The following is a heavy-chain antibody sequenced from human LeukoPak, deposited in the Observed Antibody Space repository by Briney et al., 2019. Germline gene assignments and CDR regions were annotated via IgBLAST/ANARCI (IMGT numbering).Heavy chain of an antibody. Sequence: GGSLRLSCATSGFTFRSYAMIWVRQAPERGLQWVPGISGSGTYCADFAKGRFTISRDNSKNALYLQMNSLRAEDTATYYCARDPNGDYIGAFDMWGQGTMVTVS. CDR1: GFTFRSYA. J-gene: IGHJ3*02. D-gene: IGHD4-17*01. V-gene: IGHV3-23*01. CDR3: ARDPNGDYIGAFDM. CDR2: ISGSGT.